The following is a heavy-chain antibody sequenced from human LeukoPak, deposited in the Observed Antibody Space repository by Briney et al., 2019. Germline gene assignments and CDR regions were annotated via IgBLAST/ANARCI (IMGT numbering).Heavy chain of an antibody. CDR3: YGANAEH. V-gene: IGHV3-74*03. D-gene: IGHD4-23*01. Sequence: SGRSLRLSCAASGFTFSSYWMHWVRHAPGKGLVWVSGTNTDGSSTMYADSVKGRFTIARDNAKNTLYLQMNSLRAEDTAVYYCYGANAEHWGQGTLVTVSS. CDR2: TNTDGSST. J-gene: IGHJ1*01. CDR1: GFTFSSYW.